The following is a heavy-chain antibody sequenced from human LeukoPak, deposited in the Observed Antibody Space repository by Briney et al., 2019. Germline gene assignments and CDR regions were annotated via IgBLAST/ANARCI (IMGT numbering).Heavy chain of an antibody. CDR3: AKVLAGDYYHGMDV. CDR2: ISYDGSNK. J-gene: IGHJ6*02. Sequence: PGGSLRLSCAASGFTFSSYGMHWVRQAPGKGLEWVAVISYDGSNKYYADSVKGRFTISRDNSKNSLYLQMNSLRAEDTALYYCAKVLAGDYYHGMDVWGQGTTVTVSS. D-gene: IGHD6-25*01. V-gene: IGHV3-30*18. CDR1: GFTFSSYG.